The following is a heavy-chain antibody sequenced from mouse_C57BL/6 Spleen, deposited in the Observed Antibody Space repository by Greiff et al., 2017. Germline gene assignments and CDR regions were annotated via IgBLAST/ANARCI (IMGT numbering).Heavy chain of an antibody. V-gene: IGHV1-22*01. CDR3: ARSTYSLYYFDY. J-gene: IGHJ2*01. D-gene: IGHD2-10*01. CDR2: INPNNGGT. Sequence: VQLQQSGPELVKPGASVKMSCKASGYTFTDYNMHWVKQSHGKSLEWIGYINPNNGGTSYNQKFKGKDTLTVNKSSSTAYMELRSLTADDSAVYYCARSTYSLYYFDYWGQGTTLTVSS. CDR1: GYTFTDYN.